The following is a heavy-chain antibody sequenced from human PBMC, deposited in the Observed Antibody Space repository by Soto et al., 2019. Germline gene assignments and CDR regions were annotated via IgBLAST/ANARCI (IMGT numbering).Heavy chain of an antibody. J-gene: IGHJ4*02. V-gene: IGHV3-30*18. Sequence: SGGALRLSCAASGLTFSSYGMHWVRQAPGKGPEWVAVISYDGSNKYYADSVKGRFTISRDNSKNTLYLQMNSLRAEDTAVYYCAKDKVPVVVTAPFDDSGQGTLVTVSS. CDR2: ISYDGSNK. D-gene: IGHD2-21*02. CDR3: AKDKVPVVVTAPFDD. CDR1: GLTFSSYG.